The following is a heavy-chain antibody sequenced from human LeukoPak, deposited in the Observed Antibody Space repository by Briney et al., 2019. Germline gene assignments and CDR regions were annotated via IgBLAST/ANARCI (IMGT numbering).Heavy chain of an antibody. D-gene: IGHD1-26*01. V-gene: IGHV4-39*01. Sequence: SETLSLTCTVSGGSISSSGFYWGWIRQPPGKGLEWIGSIYYSGSTYYNPSLKSRVTISVDTSKNQFSLKLSSVTAADTAVYYCARQADIVGAADAFDIWGQGTMVTVSS. CDR2: IYYSGST. CDR1: GGSISSSGFY. CDR3: ARQADIVGAADAFDI. J-gene: IGHJ3*02.